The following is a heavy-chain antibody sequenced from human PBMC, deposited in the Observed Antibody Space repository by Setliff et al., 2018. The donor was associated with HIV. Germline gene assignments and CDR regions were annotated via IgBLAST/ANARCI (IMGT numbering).Heavy chain of an antibody. J-gene: IGHJ4*02. Sequence: PGGSLRLSCAASGFTFSNAWMSWVRQAPGKGLEWVGRIKSKTDGGTTDYAAPVKGRFTISRDNAKNTLYLQMNSLRAEDTGVYYCHSGYDTEEQSYFDYWGQGALVTVSS. D-gene: IGHD5-12*01. CDR1: GFTFSNAW. CDR2: IKSKTDGGTT. CDR3: HSGYDTEEQSYFDY. V-gene: IGHV3-15*05.